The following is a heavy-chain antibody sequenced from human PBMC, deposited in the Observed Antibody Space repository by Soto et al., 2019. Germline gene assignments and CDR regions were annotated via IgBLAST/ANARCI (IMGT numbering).Heavy chain of an antibody. J-gene: IGHJ4*02. Sequence: ASVKVSCKASGYTFTSYAMHWVRQAPGQRLEWMGWINAGNGNTKYSQKFQGRVTITRDTSASTAYMKLSSLRSEDTAVYYCARSIYGDYVCDYWGQGTLVTVSS. D-gene: IGHD4-17*01. CDR3: ARSIYGDYVCDY. CDR2: INAGNGNT. V-gene: IGHV1-3*01. CDR1: GYTFTSYA.